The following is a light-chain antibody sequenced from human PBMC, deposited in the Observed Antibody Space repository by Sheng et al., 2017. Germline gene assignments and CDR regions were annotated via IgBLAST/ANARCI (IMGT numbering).Light chain of an antibody. CDR2: RVS. V-gene: IGKV1-5*03. J-gene: IGKJ1*01. CDR1: QSITTW. CDR3: QQYGT. Sequence: DIQMTQSPSTLSASVGDNVTITCRNSQSITTWLAWYQQKPGKAPKLLIYRVSTLQTGVPSRFSGSGSGTDFSLTITRLQPDDFATYYCQQYGTFGQGTKVELK.